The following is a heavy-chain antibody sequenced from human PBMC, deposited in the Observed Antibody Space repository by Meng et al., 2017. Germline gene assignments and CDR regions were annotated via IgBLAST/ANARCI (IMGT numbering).Heavy chain of an antibody. CDR2: ISWNSGSI. V-gene: IGHV3-9*03. J-gene: IGHJ4*02. D-gene: IGHD3-10*01. CDR3: AKSYYYGSGSYVGSPFDY. Sequence: SLKISCAASGFTFDDYAMHWVRQAPGKGLEWVSGISWNSGSIGYADSVKGRFTISRDNAKNSLYLQMNSLRAEDMALYYCAKSYYYGSGSYVGSPFDYWGQRTLVTVSS. CDR1: GFTFDDYA.